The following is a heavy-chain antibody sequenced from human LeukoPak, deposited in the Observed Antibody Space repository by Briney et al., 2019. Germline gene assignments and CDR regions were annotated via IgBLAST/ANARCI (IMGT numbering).Heavy chain of an antibody. J-gene: IGHJ5*02. Sequence: SETLSLTCAVYGGSFSGYYWSWIRQPPGKGLEWIGEINHSGSTNYNPSLKSRVTISVDTSKNQFSLKLSSVNAADTAVYYCARGYRIAAAGTKRFDPWGQGTLVTVSS. CDR1: GGSFSGYY. V-gene: IGHV4-34*01. CDR2: INHSGST. CDR3: ARGYRIAAAGTKRFDP. D-gene: IGHD6-13*01.